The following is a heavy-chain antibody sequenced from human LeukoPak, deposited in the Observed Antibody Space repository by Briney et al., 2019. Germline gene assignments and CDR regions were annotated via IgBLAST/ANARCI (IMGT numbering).Heavy chain of an antibody. CDR3: ARALVGAATLSY. V-gene: IGHV5-51*01. J-gene: IGHJ4*02. Sequence: GESLKISCKGSGYSFTTYWIAWVRQMPEKGLEWMGVIYPGDSDTRYSPSFQGQVILSADKSISTAYLQWSSLKASDTAIYYCARALVGAATLSYWGQGTLVTVSS. D-gene: IGHD1-26*01. CDR1: GYSFTTYW. CDR2: IYPGDSDT.